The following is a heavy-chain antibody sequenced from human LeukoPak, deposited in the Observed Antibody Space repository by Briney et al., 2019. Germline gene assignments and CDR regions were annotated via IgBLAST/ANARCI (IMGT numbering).Heavy chain of an antibody. V-gene: IGHV7-4-1*02. CDR3: ARALSSTWYYFDY. D-gene: IGHD6-13*01. Sequence: ASVKVSCKASGYTFSSYTMNWVRQAPGQGLEWMGWINTNTGNPTYAQGFTGQFVFSLDTSVSTAYLQISSLKAEDTAAYYCARALSSTWYYFDYWAREPWSPSPQ. CDR1: GYTFSSYT. J-gene: IGHJ4*02. CDR2: INTNTGNP.